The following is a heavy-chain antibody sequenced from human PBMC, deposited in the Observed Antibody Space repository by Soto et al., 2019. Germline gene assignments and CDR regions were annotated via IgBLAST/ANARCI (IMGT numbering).Heavy chain of an antibody. V-gene: IGHV3-13*01. D-gene: IGHD6-13*01. CDR1: GFTFSSYD. CDR3: ARFDSWYFAFDI. J-gene: IGHJ3*02. Sequence: EVQLVESGGGLVQPGGSLRLSCVASGFTFSSYDMHWVRQATGKGLEWVSAIGTAGDTYYPGSVKGRFTISRENAKNSLYLQMNSLRAEDTAVYYCARFDSWYFAFDIWGQGTMVTVSS. CDR2: IGTAGDT.